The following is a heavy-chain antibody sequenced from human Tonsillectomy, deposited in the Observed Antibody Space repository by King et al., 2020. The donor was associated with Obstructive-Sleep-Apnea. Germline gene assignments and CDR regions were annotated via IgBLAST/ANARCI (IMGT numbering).Heavy chain of an antibody. D-gene: IGHD5-18*01. Sequence: QLVQSGAEVKKPGASVKVSCKASGYTFTAYYMHWVRQAPGQGLEWMGWINPNSGVTNYAQKFQGRVTMTRDTSIRTAYMELSRLRSDDTAVFYCAREQVDTASGFRGRFDPWGQGTRVTVSS. J-gene: IGHJ5*02. CDR3: AREQVDTASGFRGRFDP. CDR2: INPNSGVT. V-gene: IGHV1-2*02. CDR1: GYTFTAYY.